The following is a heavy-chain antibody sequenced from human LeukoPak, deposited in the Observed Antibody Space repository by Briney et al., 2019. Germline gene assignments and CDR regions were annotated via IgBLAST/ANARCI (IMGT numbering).Heavy chain of an antibody. CDR1: GFTFSSYA. CDR3: ARDLTQRLRFLEWLLSAFDY. J-gene: IGHJ4*02. V-gene: IGHV3-30-3*01. Sequence: PGGSLRLSCAASGFTFSSYAMHWVRQAPGKGLEWVAVISYDGSNKYYADSVKGRFTISRDNSKNTLYLQMNSLRAEDTAVYYCARDLTQRLRFLEWLLSAFDYWGQGTLVTVSS. CDR2: ISYDGSNK. D-gene: IGHD3-3*01.